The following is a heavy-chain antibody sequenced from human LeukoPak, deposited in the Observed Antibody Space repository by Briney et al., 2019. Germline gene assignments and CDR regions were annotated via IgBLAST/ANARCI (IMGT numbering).Heavy chain of an antibody. CDR3: ARKGYCSGGSCYSLYFDY. D-gene: IGHD2-15*01. Sequence: SETLSLTCTVSGGSISSHYWNWIRQPPGKGLEWIGYIHYTGSTNYNPSLKSRVTISVDTSRNQFSLKLSSVTAADTAVYYCARKGYCSGGSCYSLYFDYWGQGTLVTVSS. V-gene: IGHV4-59*11. J-gene: IGHJ4*02. CDR2: IHYTGST. CDR1: GGSISSHY.